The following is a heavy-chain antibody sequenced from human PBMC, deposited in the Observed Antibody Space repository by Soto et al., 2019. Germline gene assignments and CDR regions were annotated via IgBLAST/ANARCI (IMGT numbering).Heavy chain of an antibody. CDR2: IHNDGSTT. V-gene: IGHV3-74*01. CDR1: GFTFSSYW. CDR3: ARDNWTSY. D-gene: IGHD1-20*01. J-gene: IGHJ4*01. Sequence: EVQLVESGGGLVQPGGSVRLSCAASGFTFSSYWMHWVRQAPGKGLMWVSRIHNDGSTTRYADSVKGRFTISRDNATNTLYLQMSSLRVEDTAVYYCARDNWTSYWGQGTLVTFSS.